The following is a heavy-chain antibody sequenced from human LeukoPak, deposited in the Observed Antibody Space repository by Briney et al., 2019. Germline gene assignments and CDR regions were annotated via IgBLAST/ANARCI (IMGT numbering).Heavy chain of an antibody. CDR2: INYSGTT. Sequence: KASETLSLTCTVSGGSISSSSFYWAWIRQPPGKGLEWIASINYSGTTYYNPSLKSRVSISVDTPKNQYSLKLSSVTAADTVVYYCARRGAGLNWFDPWGQGTLVTVSS. CDR1: GGSISSSSFY. CDR3: ARRGAGLNWFDP. J-gene: IGHJ5*02. V-gene: IGHV4-39*01. D-gene: IGHD3-10*01.